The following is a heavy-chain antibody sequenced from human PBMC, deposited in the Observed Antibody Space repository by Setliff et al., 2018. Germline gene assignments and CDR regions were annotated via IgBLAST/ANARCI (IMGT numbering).Heavy chain of an antibody. D-gene: IGHD3-10*01. CDR2: IYYSGST. Sequence: SETLSLTCTVSGGSISSYYWSWIRQPPGKGLEWIGYIYYSGSTNYNPSLKSRVTISVDTSKNQFSLKLSSVTAADTAVYYCARGYRGVQAVYYYYYYMDVWGKGTTVTVS. CDR1: GGSISSYY. CDR3: ARGYRGVQAVYYYYYYMDV. V-gene: IGHV4-59*01. J-gene: IGHJ6*03.